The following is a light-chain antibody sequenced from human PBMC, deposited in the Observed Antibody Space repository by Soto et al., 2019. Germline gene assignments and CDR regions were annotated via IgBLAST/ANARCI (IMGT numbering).Light chain of an antibody. Sequence: EIVLTQSPCTLSLSPGDRATLSCRASQSISSTYLVWYQQKPGQAPRLLIYDASSRATGIPDRFSGSGSGTDFTLTISRLEPEDFAVYYCQQYGSSPLTFGGGTKVEIK. CDR2: DAS. CDR3: QQYGSSPLT. V-gene: IGKV3-20*01. J-gene: IGKJ4*01. CDR1: QSISSTY.